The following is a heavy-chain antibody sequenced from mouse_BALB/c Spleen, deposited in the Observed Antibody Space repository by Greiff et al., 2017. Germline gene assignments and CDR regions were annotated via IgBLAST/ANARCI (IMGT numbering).Heavy chain of an antibody. J-gene: IGHJ4*01. CDR3: ARYCGNFSYYYAMDY. V-gene: IGHV1-14*01. D-gene: IGHD2-1*01. CDR2: INPYNDGT. CDR1: GYTFTSYV. Sequence: EVQLVESGPELVKPGASVKMSCKASGYTFTSYVMHWVKQKPGQGLEWIGYINPYNDGTKYNEKFKGKATLTSDKSSSTAYMELSSLTSEDSAVYYCARYCGNFSYYYAMDYWGQGTSVTVSS.